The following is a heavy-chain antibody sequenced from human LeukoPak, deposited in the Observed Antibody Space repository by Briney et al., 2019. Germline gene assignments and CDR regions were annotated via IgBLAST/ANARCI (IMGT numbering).Heavy chain of an antibody. D-gene: IGHD5/OR15-5a*01. V-gene: IGHV4-59*08. CDR2: IYYRGST. CDR1: GGSFSGYY. J-gene: IGHJ3*02. Sequence: SETLSLTCAVYGGSFSGYYWSWIRQPPGKGLEWIGYIYYRGSTNYNPSLKSRVTISVDTSKNQFSLKLSSVTAADTAVYYCARHSVASATNDAFDIWGQGTMVTVSS. CDR3: ARHSVASATNDAFDI.